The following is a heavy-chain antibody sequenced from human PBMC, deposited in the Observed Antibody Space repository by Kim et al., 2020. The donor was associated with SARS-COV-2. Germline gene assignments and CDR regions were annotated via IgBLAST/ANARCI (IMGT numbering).Heavy chain of an antibody. V-gene: IGHV4-39*02. CDR3: AGELVATENYYYYGMDV. D-gene: IGHD2-8*02. CDR2: IYYSGST. Sequence: SETLSLTCTVSGGSISSSSYYWGWISQPPGKGLEWIGSIYYSGSTYYNPSLKSRVTISVDTSKNQFSLKLSSVTAADTAVYYCAGELVATENYYYYGMDVWGQGTTVTVSS. J-gene: IGHJ6*02. CDR1: GGSISSSSYY.